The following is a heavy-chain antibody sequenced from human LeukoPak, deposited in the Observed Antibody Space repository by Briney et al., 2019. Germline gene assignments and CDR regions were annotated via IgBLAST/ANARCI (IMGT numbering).Heavy chain of an antibody. CDR1: GYSFTSYW. J-gene: IGHJ4*02. V-gene: IGHV5-51*01. CDR3: AIQAHNNVLTVYHKTPIDS. Sequence: GESLKISCKGSGYSFTSYWIGWVRQMPGKGLEWMGIIYPDDSDTRYSPSFQGQVTLSADKSITTAYLPWDSLQAPDPAMYFCAIQAHNNVLTVYHKTPIDSWGQGTPGTVSS. D-gene: IGHD2-21*02. CDR2: IYPDDSDT.